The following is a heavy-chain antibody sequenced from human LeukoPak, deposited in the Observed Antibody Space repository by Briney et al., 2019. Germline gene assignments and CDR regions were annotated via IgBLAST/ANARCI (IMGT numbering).Heavy chain of an antibody. V-gene: IGHV3-30*18. Sequence: GGSLRLSCAASGFTFNSYGMHWLRQAPGKGLEWVADITYDGSNKYYADPVKGRFTISRDNSKNTLYLQMNSLRAEDTAVYYCANVSPPFDYWGQGTLVTVSS. J-gene: IGHJ4*02. CDR3: ANVSPPFDY. CDR2: ITYDGSNK. D-gene: IGHD5/OR15-5a*01. CDR1: GFTFNSYG.